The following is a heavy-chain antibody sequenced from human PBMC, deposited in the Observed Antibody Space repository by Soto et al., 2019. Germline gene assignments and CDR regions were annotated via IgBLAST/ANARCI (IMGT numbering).Heavy chain of an antibody. J-gene: IGHJ6*03. CDR3: AITGGVVPAAIRTKGYYYMDV. D-gene: IGHD2-2*01. CDR1: GFTFSSYW. V-gene: IGHV3-74*01. CDR2: INSDGSST. Sequence: EVQLVESGGGLVQPGGSLRLSCAASGFTFSSYWMHWVRQATGKGLVWVSRINSDGSSTSYADSVKGRFTISRDNSKSTQDVEVTSLRAEDTAVYYCAITGGVVPAAIRTKGYYYMDVWGKGTTVTVSS.